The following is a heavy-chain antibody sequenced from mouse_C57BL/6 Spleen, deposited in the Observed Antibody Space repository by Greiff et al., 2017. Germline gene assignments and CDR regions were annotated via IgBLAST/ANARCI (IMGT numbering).Heavy chain of an antibody. V-gene: IGHV1-54*01. Sequence: QVQLKQSGAELVRPGTSVKVSCKASGYAFTNYLIEWVKQRPGQGLEWIGVINPGSGGTNYNEKFKGKATLTADKSSSTAYMQLSSLTSEDSAVYFCARYGKGDYYAMDYWGQGTSVTVSS. J-gene: IGHJ4*01. CDR3: ARYGKGDYYAMDY. CDR1: GYAFTNYL. D-gene: IGHD1-1*02. CDR2: INPGSGGT.